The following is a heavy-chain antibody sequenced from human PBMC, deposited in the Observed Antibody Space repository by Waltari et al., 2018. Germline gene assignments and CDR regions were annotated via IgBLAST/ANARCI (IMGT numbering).Heavy chain of an antibody. J-gene: IGHJ6*03. CDR2: IKHDGSAK. Sequence: EVQLVESGGGLVQPGGSLRLSCAASGFTFGSTWMNWVRQAPGRGLEWLAIIKHDGSAKYAVDSVKGRFTISRDNAKNSLYLEMNNLRAEDTALYYCAGVDSYMDVWSKGTTVTVSS. V-gene: IGHV3-7*01. CDR3: AGVDSYMDV. CDR1: GFTFGSTW.